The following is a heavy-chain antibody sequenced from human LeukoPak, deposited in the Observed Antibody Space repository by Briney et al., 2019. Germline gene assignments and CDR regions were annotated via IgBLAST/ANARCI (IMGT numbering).Heavy chain of an antibody. V-gene: IGHV3-23*01. CDR1: GFTFNNYA. J-gene: IGHJ4*02. D-gene: IGHD3-10*01. Sequence: GGSLRLSCTAAGFTFNNYAMSWVRQAPRKGLEWVSRISDSGGKTYYADSVKGRFTISRDNPKNTLYLQMDSLRAEDTAIYYCADFGSGSYCFDYWGQGTLVTVSS. CDR2: ISDSGGKT. CDR3: ADFGSGSYCFDY.